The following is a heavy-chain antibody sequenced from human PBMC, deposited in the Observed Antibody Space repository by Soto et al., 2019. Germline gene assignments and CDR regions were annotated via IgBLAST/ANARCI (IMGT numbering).Heavy chain of an antibody. CDR3: ARDTHSAVRSDW. CDR2: IYSDGTT. CDR1: GFSVSNNY. V-gene: IGHV3-66*01. Sequence: LVESGGGLVQAGESLRLSCAVSGFSVSNNYLTWVRQAPGKGLEGISVIYSDGTTYHADSVKGRFIASRDNSQNTLYLQMNNLRVEDSAVYFCARDTHSAVRSDWWGQGTLVTVAS. J-gene: IGHJ4*02. D-gene: IGHD3-9*01.